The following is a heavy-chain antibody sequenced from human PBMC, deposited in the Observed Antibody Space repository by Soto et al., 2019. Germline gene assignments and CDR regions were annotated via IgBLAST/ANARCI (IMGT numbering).Heavy chain of an antibody. CDR2: INAANGDT. CDR3: VRRHVSATGIDWFXP. CDR1: GYTFTSYG. Sequence: ASVKVSCKASGYTFTSYGIHWVRQAPGQRLEWMGWINAANGDTKYSPKFQGRVTITRDTSASTAYMELSSLRSEDTAVYYCVRRHVSATGIDWFXPWGQGTLVT. D-gene: IGHD6-13*01. J-gene: IGHJ5*02. V-gene: IGHV1-3*01.